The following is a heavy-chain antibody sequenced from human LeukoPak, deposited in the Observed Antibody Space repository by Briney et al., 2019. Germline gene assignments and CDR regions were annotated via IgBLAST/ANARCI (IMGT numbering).Heavy chain of an antibody. CDR1: GFTFSSYW. V-gene: IGHV3-7*01. D-gene: IGHD3-10*01. CDR2: IKQDGSEK. CDR3: ARDLFETMVRGVIITVPFDY. Sequence: GGSLRLSCAASGFTFSSYWMSCVRQAPGKGLEWVANIKQDGSEKYHVDSVKGRFTISRDNAKNSLYLQMNSLRAEDTAVYYCARDLFETMVRGVIITVPFDYWGQGTLVTVSS. J-gene: IGHJ4*02.